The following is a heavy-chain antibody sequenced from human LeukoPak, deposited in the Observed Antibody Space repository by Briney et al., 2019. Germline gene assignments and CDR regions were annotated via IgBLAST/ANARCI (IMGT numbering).Heavy chain of an antibody. J-gene: IGHJ4*02. CDR1: GFTVSSNY. CDR3: ARVNSGYDYFDY. V-gene: IGHV3-53*01. Sequence: PGGSLRLSCAASGFTVSSNYMSWVRQAPGKGLEWVSVIYSGGSTYYADSVKGRFTISRDNSKNTLYLQMNSLRAEDTAVYYCARVNSGYDYFDYWGQGTLVTVSS. D-gene: IGHD5-12*01. CDR2: IYSGGST.